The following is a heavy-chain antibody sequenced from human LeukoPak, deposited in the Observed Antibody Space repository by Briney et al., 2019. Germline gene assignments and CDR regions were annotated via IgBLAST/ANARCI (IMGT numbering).Heavy chain of an antibody. V-gene: IGHV3-21*01. D-gene: IGHD6-25*01. CDR2: IGTTGSYI. CDR3: ARFAAGGSYYYYMDV. Sequence: GGSLRLSCAASGFTFSNYSMNWVRQAPGKGLEWVSSIGTTGSYIFYADSVKGRFTISRDNAKNSLYLQMNSLRADDTAVYYCARFAAGGSYYYYMDVWGKGTTVTVSS. CDR1: GFTFSNYS. J-gene: IGHJ6*03.